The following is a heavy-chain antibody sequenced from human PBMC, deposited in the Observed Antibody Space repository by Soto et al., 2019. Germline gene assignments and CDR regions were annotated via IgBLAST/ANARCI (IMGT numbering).Heavy chain of an antibody. CDR3: ARLFVNVGDNDIWFDP. Sequence: SATLFLTCTVSGASVSSSSYYWGWFRPPPGKGLEWVGSIYFSGRTYYNPALKSRVTISVDTSKNQFSLKLSSVTAADTAVYSCARLFVNVGDNDIWFDPWGQGTLVPVSS. CDR2: IYFSGRT. V-gene: IGHV4-39*01. CDR1: GASVSSSSYY. J-gene: IGHJ5*02. D-gene: IGHD4-17*01.